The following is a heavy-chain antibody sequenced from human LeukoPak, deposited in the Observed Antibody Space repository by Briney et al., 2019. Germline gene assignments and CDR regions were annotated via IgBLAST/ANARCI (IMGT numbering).Heavy chain of an antibody. CDR2: MNPMSGNT. V-gene: IGHV1-8*01. J-gene: IGHJ5*02. CDR3: ARGLTTYGDGKLFYQYNWFAP. CDR1: GYTFINHD. Sequence: GASVTVSFTASGYTFINHDISWVRQATGQGLEWMGWMNPMSGNTGYSQKFQGRVTMTRNTSTNTAHMELSSLRSEDTAVYYCARGLTTYGDGKLFYQYNWFAPWGQGTLVTVSS. D-gene: IGHD4/OR15-4a*01.